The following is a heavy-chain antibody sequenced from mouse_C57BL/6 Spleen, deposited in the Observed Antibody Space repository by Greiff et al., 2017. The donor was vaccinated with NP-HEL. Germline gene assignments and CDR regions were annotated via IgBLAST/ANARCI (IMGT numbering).Heavy chain of an antibody. CDR3: ARSYSSYVGSWFAY. J-gene: IGHJ3*01. CDR2: IRNKANGYTS. D-gene: IGHD1-1*01. CDR1: GFTFTDYY. Sequence: EVMLVESGGGLVQPGGSLSLSCAASGFTFTDYYMRWVRQPPGQALEWLGFIRNKANGYTSEYSASVKGRFTISRDNSQSVLYLQMKALRAEGSATYYCARSYSSYVGSWFAYWGQGTLVTVSA. V-gene: IGHV7-3*01.